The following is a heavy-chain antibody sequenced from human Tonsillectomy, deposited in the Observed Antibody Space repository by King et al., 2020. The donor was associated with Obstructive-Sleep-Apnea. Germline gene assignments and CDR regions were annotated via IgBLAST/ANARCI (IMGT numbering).Heavy chain of an antibody. D-gene: IGHD5-12*01. CDR2: IYYSGST. CDR1: GGSISSSSYY. V-gene: IGHV4-39*07. Sequence: QLQESGPGLVKPSETLSLTCTVSGGSISSSSYYWGWIRQPPGKGLEWIRSIYYSGSTYYNPSLKSRVTISVDTSKNQFSLKLSSVTAADTAVYYCGGGGGGATITSAFDIWGQGTMVTVSS. J-gene: IGHJ3*02. CDR3: GGGGGGATITSAFDI.